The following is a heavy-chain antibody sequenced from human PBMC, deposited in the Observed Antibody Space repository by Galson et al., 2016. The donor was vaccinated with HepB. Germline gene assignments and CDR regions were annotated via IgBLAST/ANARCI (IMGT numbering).Heavy chain of an antibody. Sequence: QSGAEVKKPGESLKISCKGSGYSFTSYWIGWVRQMPGKGLEWMGIIYPGDSHTRYNPSFQGQVTISADKSISTAYLQWSSLKASDTAIYFCARPFHYDFWTDAFDIWGQGTVVTVSS. CDR2: IYPGDSHT. CDR3: ARPFHYDFWTDAFDI. CDR1: GYSFTSYW. J-gene: IGHJ3*02. D-gene: IGHD3-3*01. V-gene: IGHV5-51*01.